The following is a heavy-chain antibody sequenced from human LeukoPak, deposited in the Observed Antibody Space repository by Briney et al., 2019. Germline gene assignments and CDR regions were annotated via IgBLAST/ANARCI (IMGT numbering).Heavy chain of an antibody. CDR1: GFTFSSYA. D-gene: IGHD6-19*01. CDR2: ISGSGGSI. CDR3: AKDGVVPDSGWYCGWFDP. J-gene: IGHJ5*02. V-gene: IGHV3-23*01. Sequence: GGPLRLSCAASGFTFSSYAMTWVRQAPRKGLEWVSAISGSGGSIYYADSVKGRFTISRDNSKNTLYLQMNSLRAEDTAVYYCAKDGVVPDSGWYCGWFDPWGQGTLVTVSS.